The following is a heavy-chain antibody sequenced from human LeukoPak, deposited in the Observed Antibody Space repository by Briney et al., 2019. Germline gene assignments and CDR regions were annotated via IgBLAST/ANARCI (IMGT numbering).Heavy chain of an antibody. CDR1: GFTFSSYW. CDR2: MKPDGSEK. D-gene: IGHD2-2*02. Sequence: PGGSLRLSCEVSGFTFSSYWMSWVRQAPGKGLEWVANMKPDGSEKYYVDSVKGRFTISRDNSKNSLYLQMNSLRAEDTAVYYCARDPRQSHLVYTTGDYWGPGTLVTVSS. CDR3: ARDPRQSHLVYTTGDY. V-gene: IGHV3-7*01. J-gene: IGHJ4*02.